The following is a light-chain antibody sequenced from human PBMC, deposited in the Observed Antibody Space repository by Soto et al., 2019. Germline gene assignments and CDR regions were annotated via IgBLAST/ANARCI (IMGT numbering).Light chain of an antibody. Sequence: QSVLTQSPSASASLVSSVKLTCTVSSGHSSYGIAWNQQQPDKGPRYLMHLNSDASQIKGDGIPDRFSGSSSGAERYLTIAGLQSDDEADYYCQTCDSGFKVFGGGTKLTVL. CDR2: LNSDASQ. CDR3: QTCDSGFKV. V-gene: IGLV4-69*01. J-gene: IGLJ3*02. CDR1: SGHSSYG.